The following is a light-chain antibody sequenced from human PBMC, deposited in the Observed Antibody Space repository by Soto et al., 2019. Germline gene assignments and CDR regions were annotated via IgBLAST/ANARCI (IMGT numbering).Light chain of an antibody. J-gene: IGKJ1*01. V-gene: IGKV4-1*01. Sequence: DIVMTQSPDSLAVSLGERATINCKSSQSVLYSSNNKNYLAWYQQKPGQPPKLLIYWASTRESGVPDRFSGSGSGTDFTLTISSLQAEDVSVYYCQQYYSPWTFGQRTKVEIK. CDR3: QQYYSPWT. CDR2: WAS. CDR1: QSVLYSSNNKNY.